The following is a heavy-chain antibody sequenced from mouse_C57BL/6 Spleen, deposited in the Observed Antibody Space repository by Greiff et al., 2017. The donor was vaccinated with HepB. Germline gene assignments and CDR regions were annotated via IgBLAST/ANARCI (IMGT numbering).Heavy chain of an antibody. CDR1: GYTFTSYW. CDR3: ARKGGLGHFDY. V-gene: IGHV1-64*01. J-gene: IGHJ2*01. CDR2: IHPNSGST. Sequence: QVQLQQPGAELVKPGASVKLSCKASGYTFTSYWMHWVKQRPGQGLEWIGMIHPNSGSTNYNEKFKSKATLTVDKSSSTAYMQLSSLTSEDSAVYYCARKGGLGHFDYWGQGTTLTVSS. D-gene: IGHD4-1*01.